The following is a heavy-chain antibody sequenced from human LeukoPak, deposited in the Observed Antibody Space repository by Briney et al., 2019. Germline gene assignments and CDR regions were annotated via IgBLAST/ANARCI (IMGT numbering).Heavy chain of an antibody. J-gene: IGHJ4*02. D-gene: IGHD3-10*01. Sequence: ASVKVSCKASRYTFTSYDINWVRQATGQGLEWMGWMNPNSGNTDYAQKFQGRVTMTTDTSTSTAYMELRSLRSDDTAVYYCARDYSSLRVTMVRGVPYFDYWGQGTLVTVSS. CDR1: RYTFTSYD. V-gene: IGHV1-8*01. CDR3: ARDYSSLRVTMVRGVPYFDY. CDR2: MNPNSGNT.